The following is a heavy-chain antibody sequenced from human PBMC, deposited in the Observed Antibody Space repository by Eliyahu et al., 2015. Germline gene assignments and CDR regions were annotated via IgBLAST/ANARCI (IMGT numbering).Heavy chain of an antibody. CDR3: ARDLGDGDYYFYY. CDR2: IIPIFGTA. Sequence: EVKKPGSSVKVSCKASGGTFSNYAINWVRQAPGQGPQWMGGIIPIFGTANYAQKFQGRVTITADESTSTAYMELSSLRSEDTAVYFCARDLGDGDYYFYYWGQGTLVTVSS. V-gene: IGHV1-69*01. J-gene: IGHJ4*02. D-gene: IGHD4-17*01. CDR1: GGTFSNYA.